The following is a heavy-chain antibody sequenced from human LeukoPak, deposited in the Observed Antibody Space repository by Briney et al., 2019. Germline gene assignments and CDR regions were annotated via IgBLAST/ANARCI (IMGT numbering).Heavy chain of an antibody. V-gene: IGHV3-23*01. D-gene: IGHD6-13*01. CDR3: AKGTDSSSWPPYYYYMDV. CDR2: ISGSGGST. J-gene: IGHJ6*03. CDR1: GFTFSSYA. Sequence: GGSLRLSCAASGFTFSSYAMSWVRQAPGKGLEWVSAISGSGGSTYYADSVKGRLTISRDNSKNTLYLQMNSLRAEDTAVYYCAKGTDSSSWPPYYYYMDVWGKGTTVTVSS.